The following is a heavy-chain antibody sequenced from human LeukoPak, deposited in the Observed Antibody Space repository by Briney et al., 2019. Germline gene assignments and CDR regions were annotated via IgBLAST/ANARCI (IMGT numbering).Heavy chain of an antibody. CDR2: ISSSSDNI. J-gene: IGHJ4*02. D-gene: IGHD6-6*01. Sequence: AGGSLRLSCAASGFTFSTYSMNWVRQAPGKGPEWVSTISSSSDNIYQADSVKGRFTISRDNSRSTLYLQMNSLRTEDTAVYYCAKDAGPRQLVFFDSWGQGTLVTVSS. CDR3: AKDAGPRQLVFFDS. CDR1: GFTFSTYS. V-gene: IGHV3-23*01.